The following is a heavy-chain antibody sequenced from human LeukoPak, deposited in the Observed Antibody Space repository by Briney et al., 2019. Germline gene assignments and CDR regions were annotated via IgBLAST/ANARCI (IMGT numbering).Heavy chain of an antibody. CDR2: IIPIFGTA. J-gene: IGHJ6*03. CDR1: GGTFSSYA. Sequence: SVTVSCKASGGTFSSYAISWVRQAPGQGLEWMGGIIPIFGTANYAQKFQGRVTITTDESTSTAYMELSSLRSEDTAVYYCARGVKVLSPGTAYYMDVWGKGTTVTVSS. D-gene: IGHD3-3*01. V-gene: IGHV1-69*05. CDR3: ARGVKVLSPGTAYYMDV.